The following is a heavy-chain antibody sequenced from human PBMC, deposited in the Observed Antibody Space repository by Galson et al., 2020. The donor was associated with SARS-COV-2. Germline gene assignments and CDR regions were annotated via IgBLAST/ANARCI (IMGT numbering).Heavy chain of an antibody. D-gene: IGHD2-21*02. Sequence: GESLKISCAASGFTFSGSALHWFRQAPGRGLEWVGRTDNKINGFATAYGEAVKDRFIIFRDDATSTMYLQMDSLKTEDSAVYYCSRFFCGGGCYFYSLGQGSLVTVSS. J-gene: IGHJ4*02. CDR2: TDNKINGFAT. V-gene: IGHV3-73*01. CDR1: GFTFSGSA. CDR3: SRFFCGGGCYFYS.